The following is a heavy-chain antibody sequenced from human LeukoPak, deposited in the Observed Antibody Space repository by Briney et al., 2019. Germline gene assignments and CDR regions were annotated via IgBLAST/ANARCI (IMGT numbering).Heavy chain of an antibody. CDR1: RFSVSSIF. Sequence: GGSLRLSCEASRFSVSSIFVTWVRQAPGKGLEWISVIYFDGTTYFADSVKGRFTISRDSAKNTVYLHMDRLRVEDTAVYYCARPPSDSRGHFLFWGQGTLVAVSS. J-gene: IGHJ4*02. CDR2: IYFDGTT. V-gene: IGHV3-53*01. D-gene: IGHD3-22*01. CDR3: ARPPSDSRGHFLF.